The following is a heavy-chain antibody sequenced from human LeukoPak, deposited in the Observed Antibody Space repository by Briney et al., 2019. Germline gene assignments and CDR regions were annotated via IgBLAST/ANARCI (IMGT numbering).Heavy chain of an antibody. V-gene: IGHV3-23*01. CDR3: AKEGIYYDISGPLSWFDP. Sequence: GGSLRLSCAASGSTFSSYAMSWVRQAPGKGLEWVSAISGSGGSTYYADSVKGRFPLSRDNSNNTLYLQMHILRADDTAVYYCAKEGIYYDISGPLSWFDPWGQGTLVTVSS. CDR2: ISGSGGST. D-gene: IGHD3-22*01. CDR1: GSTFSSYA. J-gene: IGHJ5*02.